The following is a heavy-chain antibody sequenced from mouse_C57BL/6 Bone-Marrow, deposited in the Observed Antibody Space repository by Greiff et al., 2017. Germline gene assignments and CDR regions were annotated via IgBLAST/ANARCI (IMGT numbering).Heavy chain of an antibody. Sequence: QVQLQQSGAELAKPGASVKLSCKASGYAFSSYGMNWVKQRPGKGLEWIGQIYPGGGDTYYNGKFKGKATLTADKSSSTAYMELSSLTSEDSAVYFGARAGRSATVVAIPGVWGTGTTVTVSS. CDR2: IYPGGGDT. V-gene: IGHV1-80*01. CDR1: GYAFSSYG. J-gene: IGHJ1*03. D-gene: IGHD1-1*01. CDR3: ARAGRSATVVAIPGV.